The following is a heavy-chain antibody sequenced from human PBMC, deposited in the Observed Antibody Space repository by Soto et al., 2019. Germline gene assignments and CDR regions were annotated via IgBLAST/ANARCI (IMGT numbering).Heavy chain of an antibody. CDR3: ARSGGLDRDFNY. D-gene: IGHD2-15*01. J-gene: IGHJ4*02. V-gene: IGHV1-69*12. CDR2: IIPMFDTP. CDR1: GGTFSSDS. Sequence: QVQLVQSGAEVKKPGSSVKVSCKASGGTFSSDSFSWVRQAPGQGLEWMGGIIPMFDTPIYAQKFQDRVTINAEESTSTAYMQLSSLRSGDTAVYYCARSGGLDRDFNYWGQGSLVTVSS.